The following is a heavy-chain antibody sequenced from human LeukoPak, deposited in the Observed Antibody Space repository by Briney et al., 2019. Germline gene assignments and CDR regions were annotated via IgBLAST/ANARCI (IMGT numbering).Heavy chain of an antibody. CDR3: ARDGVYCSSTSCYHSTGFDY. J-gene: IGHJ4*02. Sequence: GGSLRLSCAASGFTFSSYWMSWVRQAPGKGLEWVANIKQDGSEKYYVDSVKGRFTISRDNAKNSLHLQMNSLRAEDTAVYYCARDGVYCSSTSCYHSTGFDYWGQGTLVTVSS. CDR2: IKQDGSEK. D-gene: IGHD2-2*01. V-gene: IGHV3-7*01. CDR1: GFTFSSYW.